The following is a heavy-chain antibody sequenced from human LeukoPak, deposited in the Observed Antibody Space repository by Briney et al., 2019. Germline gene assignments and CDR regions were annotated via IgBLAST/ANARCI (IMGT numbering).Heavy chain of an antibody. V-gene: IGHV3-21*01. Sequence: PGGSLRLSCAASGFTFSSYSMNWVRQAPGKGLEWVSSISSSSSYIYYADSVKGRFTISRDNAKNSLYLQMNSLRAEDTAVYYCARVRDCSGGSCLYYYYYGMDVWGQGTTVTVSS. CDR3: ARVRDCSGGSCLYYYYYGMDV. D-gene: IGHD2-15*01. CDR1: GFTFSSYS. CDR2: ISSSSSYI. J-gene: IGHJ6*02.